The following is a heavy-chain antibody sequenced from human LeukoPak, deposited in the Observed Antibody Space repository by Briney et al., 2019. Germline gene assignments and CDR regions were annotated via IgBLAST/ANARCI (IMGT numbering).Heavy chain of an antibody. CDR3: ARNAGSGRPDGMDV. J-gene: IGHJ6*02. V-gene: IGHV3-30-3*01. Sequence: GGSLRLSCAGSGFTFSSYAMNWVRQAPGKGLEWVAVISYDGSNKYYADSVKGRFTISRDNSKNTLYLQMNSLRAEDTAVYYCARNAGSGRPDGMDVWGQGTTVTVSS. CDR2: ISYDGSNK. CDR1: GFTFSSYA. D-gene: IGHD3-10*01.